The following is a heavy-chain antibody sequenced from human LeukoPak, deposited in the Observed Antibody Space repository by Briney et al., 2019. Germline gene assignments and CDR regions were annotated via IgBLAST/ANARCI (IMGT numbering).Heavy chain of an antibody. CDR1: GGSISSYY. CDR2: IYYSGST. CDR3: ARYNNEAVFDP. Sequence: SETLSLTCTVSGGSISSYYWSWIRQPPGKGLEWIGYIYYSGSTYYNPSLKSRVTISVDTSKNQFSLKLSSVTAADTAMYYCARYNNEAVFDPWGQGTLVTVSS. V-gene: IGHV4-59*12. J-gene: IGHJ5*02. D-gene: IGHD1-14*01.